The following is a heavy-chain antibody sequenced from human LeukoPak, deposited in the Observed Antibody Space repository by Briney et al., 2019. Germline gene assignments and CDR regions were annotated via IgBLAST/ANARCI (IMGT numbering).Heavy chain of an antibody. CDR3: ARKNYCSGGSCYSRGWFDP. CDR1: EYTFTSYD. V-gene: IGHV1-8*01. Sequence: ASVKVSSKASEYTFTSYDINWVRQATGQGLEWMGWMNPNSGNTVYAQKFQGRVTMTRDTSISTAYMELSSLRSEDTAMYYCARKNYCSGGSCYSRGWFDPWGQGTLVTVSS. J-gene: IGHJ5*02. CDR2: MNPNSGNT. D-gene: IGHD2-15*01.